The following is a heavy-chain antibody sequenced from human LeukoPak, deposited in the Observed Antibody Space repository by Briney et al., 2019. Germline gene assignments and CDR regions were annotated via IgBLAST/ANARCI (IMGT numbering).Heavy chain of an antibody. Sequence: SETLSLTCTVSGGSISSYYWSWIRQPPGKGLEWIGYIYYSGSTNYNPSLKSRVTISVDTSKNQFSLKLSSVTAAGTAVYYCARDPNYDILTGYFGWFDPWGQGTLVTVSS. J-gene: IGHJ5*02. CDR2: IYYSGST. D-gene: IGHD3-9*01. CDR1: GGSISSYY. CDR3: ARDPNYDILTGYFGWFDP. V-gene: IGHV4-59*12.